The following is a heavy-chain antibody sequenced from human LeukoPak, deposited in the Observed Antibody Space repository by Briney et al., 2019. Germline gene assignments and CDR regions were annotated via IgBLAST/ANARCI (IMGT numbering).Heavy chain of an antibody. CDR1: GGTFSSYA. Sequence: SVKVSCKASGGTFSSYAISWVRQAPGQGLEWMGRIIPIFGTANYAQKFQGRVTITTDESTSTAYMELSSLRSEDTAVYYCARGRREYYYDSSGYYYPHWGQGTLVTVS. D-gene: IGHD3-22*01. CDR2: IIPIFGTA. CDR3: ARGRREYYYDSSGYYYPH. V-gene: IGHV1-69*05. J-gene: IGHJ4*02.